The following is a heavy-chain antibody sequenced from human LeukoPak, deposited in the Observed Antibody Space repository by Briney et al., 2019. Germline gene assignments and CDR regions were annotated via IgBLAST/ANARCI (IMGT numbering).Heavy chain of an antibody. D-gene: IGHD3-22*01. V-gene: IGHV3-33*01. Sequence: GRPLRLSCAAPGFTFRSYGMHWVRQAPGKGLEWVAVIWHDGSNKYYADSVKGRFTISRDNSKNTLYLQMNSLRAEDTAVYYCARDPGNSSGYYFDYWGQGTLVTVSS. CDR2: IWHDGSNK. CDR1: GFTFRSYG. J-gene: IGHJ4*02. CDR3: ARDPGNSSGYYFDY.